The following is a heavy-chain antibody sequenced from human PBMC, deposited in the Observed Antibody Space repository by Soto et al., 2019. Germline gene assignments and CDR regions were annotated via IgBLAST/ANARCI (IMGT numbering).Heavy chain of an antibody. CDR1: GYTFTGYY. CDR3: ARARGFSSGWLKTELQYYFDY. Sequence: ASVKVSCKASGYTFTGYYMHCVRQAPGQGLEWMGWINPNSGGTNYAQKFQGWVTMTRDTSISTAYMELSRLRSDDTAVYYCARARGFSSGWLKTELQYYFDYWGQGTLVTVSS. CDR2: INPNSGGT. V-gene: IGHV1-2*04. D-gene: IGHD6-19*01. J-gene: IGHJ4*02.